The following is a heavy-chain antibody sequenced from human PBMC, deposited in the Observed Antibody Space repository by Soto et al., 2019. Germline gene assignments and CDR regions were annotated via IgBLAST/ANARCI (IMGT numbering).Heavy chain of an antibody. CDR2: ISDSSSNI. V-gene: IGHV3-48*02. CDR3: ARDITIFGVATHYYGMDV. D-gene: IGHD3-3*01. J-gene: IGHJ6*02. Sequence: HPGGSLRLSCAASGFTFSSYCMNWVRQAPGKGLEWVSYISDSSSNIYYADSVKGRFTISRDNAENSLSLQMNSLRDEDTAVYYCARDITIFGVATHYYGMDVWGQGTTVTVSS. CDR1: GFTFSSYC.